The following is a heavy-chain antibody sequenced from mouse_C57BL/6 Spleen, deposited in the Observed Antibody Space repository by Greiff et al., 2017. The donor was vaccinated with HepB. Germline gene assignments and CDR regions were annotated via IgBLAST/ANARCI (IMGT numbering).Heavy chain of an antibody. J-gene: IGHJ4*01. CDR3: ARRMSTVEAKEDMDY. Sequence: VQLQQSAAELVKPGASVKISCKVSGYTFTDHTIHWMRQGPEQGLEWIGYIYPRAVSTKYNVKFKGKATLTADKYTSTAYMQLNSLTSEDSAVYSCARRMSTVEAKEDMDYWGQGTPVTVSS. D-gene: IGHD1-1*01. CDR2: IYPRAVST. CDR1: GYTFTDHT. V-gene: IGHV1-78*01.